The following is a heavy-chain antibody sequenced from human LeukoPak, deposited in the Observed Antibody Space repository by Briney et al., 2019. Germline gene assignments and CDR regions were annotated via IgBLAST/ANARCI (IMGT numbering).Heavy chain of an antibody. D-gene: IGHD6-19*01. V-gene: IGHV3-23*01. CDR1: GGSFSGYY. Sequence: GTLSLTCAVYGGSFSGYYWSWVRQAPGKGLEWVSAISGSGGSTYYADSVKGRFTISRDNSKNTLCLQMNSLRAEDTAVYYCAKFSSGWYGTPFDYWGQGTLVTVSS. CDR2: ISGSGGST. J-gene: IGHJ4*02. CDR3: AKFSSGWYGTPFDY.